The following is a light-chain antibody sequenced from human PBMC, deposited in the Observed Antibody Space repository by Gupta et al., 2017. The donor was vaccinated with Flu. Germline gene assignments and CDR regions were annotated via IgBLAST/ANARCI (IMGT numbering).Light chain of an antibody. CDR3: HKYDGAPFT. CDR1: QGISNR. J-gene: IGKJ3*01. V-gene: IGKV1-27*01. Sequence: PSSLSASKGDTVTITCRASQGISNRLSWYQQIPGKVPKLLIYAASTLQSGVPSRFSGSGSGTQFTLTISSLQPEDVATYYCHKYDGAPFTFGPGTKLDLK. CDR2: AAS.